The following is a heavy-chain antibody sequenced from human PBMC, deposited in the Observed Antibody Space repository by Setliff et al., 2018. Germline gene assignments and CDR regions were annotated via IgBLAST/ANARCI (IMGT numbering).Heavy chain of an antibody. CDR2: IYHSGST. V-gene: IGHV4-34*01. J-gene: IGHJ6*02. Sequence: SETLSLTCAVYGGSFSGYYWSWVRQPPGKGLEWIGEIYHSGSTKYNPSLKSRVTISVDKSKNQFSLKLSSVTAADTAVYYCARSSYSGSYLNVWGQGTTVTVSS. CDR1: GGSFSGYY. CDR3: ARSSYSGSYLNV. D-gene: IGHD1-26*01.